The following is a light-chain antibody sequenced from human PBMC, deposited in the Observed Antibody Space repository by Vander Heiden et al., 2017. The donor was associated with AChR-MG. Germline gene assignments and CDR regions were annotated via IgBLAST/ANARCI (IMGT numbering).Light chain of an antibody. J-gene: IGLJ3*02. CDR1: SSNIGSNY. CDR3: AAWDDSLSGPM. CDR2: SNN. V-gene: IGLV1-47*02. Sequence: HSVLTQPPSASGTPGQRVTISCSGSSSNIGSNYVCWYQQLPGTAPNLLIYSNNQRPSGVPDRCSGSKSGTSASLAISGLRSEDEADYYCAAWDDSLSGPMFGGGTKLTVL.